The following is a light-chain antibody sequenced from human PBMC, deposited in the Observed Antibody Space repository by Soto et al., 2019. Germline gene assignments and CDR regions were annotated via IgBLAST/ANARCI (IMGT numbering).Light chain of an antibody. CDR2: DAS. CDR3: QQYSSYWS. V-gene: IGKV1-5*01. J-gene: IGKJ1*01. Sequence: DIQMTQSPSTLSASVVDRVTITCRASQSINIWLAWYQQKAGKAPKLLIYDASTLESGVPSRLSGSGSRTDFTLTISSLQPDDFATYYCQQYSSYWSFGQGTKVDIK. CDR1: QSINIW.